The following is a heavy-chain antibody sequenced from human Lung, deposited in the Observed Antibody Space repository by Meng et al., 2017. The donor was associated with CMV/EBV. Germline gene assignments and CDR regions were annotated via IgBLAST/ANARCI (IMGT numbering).Heavy chain of an antibody. CDR2: ISSSSTYI. CDR1: GFNFRTYS. D-gene: IGHD6-19*01. CDR3: ARETGSSGWYGPGY. V-gene: IGHV3-21*01. J-gene: IGHJ4*02. Sequence: GGSXRLXCAASGFNFRTYSMNWVRQAPGKGLEWVSSISSSSTYIYYADSVKGRFTISRDNAKNSLYLQMNSLRAEDTAVYYCARETGSSGWYGPGYWGQGXLVTGSS.